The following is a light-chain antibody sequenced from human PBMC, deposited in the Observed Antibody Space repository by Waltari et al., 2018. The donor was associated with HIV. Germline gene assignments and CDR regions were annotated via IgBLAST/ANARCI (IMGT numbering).Light chain of an antibody. J-gene: IGLJ1*01. Sequence: SSDLPQDPAVSVALGQTVRITCQGDSLRRYSANWYQQKPGQAPVVVMYGKDNRPSGIPDRFSGSSSGNTGSLTITGAQAEDEAVYYCDSRDTNDKHHVFGTGTKVTV. CDR1: SLRRYS. V-gene: IGLV3-19*01. CDR2: GKD. CDR3: DSRDTNDKHHV.